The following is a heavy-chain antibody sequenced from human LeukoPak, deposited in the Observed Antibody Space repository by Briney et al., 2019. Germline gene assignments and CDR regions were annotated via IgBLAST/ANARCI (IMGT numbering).Heavy chain of an antibody. Sequence: PSETLSLTCTVLGGSITSYYWSWIRQPPGKGLEWIGYTYYRGSTNYNPSLNSRVTISVDTSNTPFSLKMGSVTSADTAVYYCACDRVPGGPFDPWGQGTLVTVSS. D-gene: IGHD2-2*01. J-gene: IGHJ5*02. CDR1: GGSITSYY. CDR2: TYYRGST. CDR3: ACDRVPGGPFDP. V-gene: IGHV4-59*01.